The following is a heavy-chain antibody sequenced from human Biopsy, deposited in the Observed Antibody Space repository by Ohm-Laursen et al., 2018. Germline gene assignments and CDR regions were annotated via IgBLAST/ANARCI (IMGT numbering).Heavy chain of an antibody. CDR1: GFIFSNYA. CDR2: TGTTT. CDR3: AKDHFPGNSQWDAFDI. D-gene: IGHD4-23*01. V-gene: IGHV3-23*01. Sequence: SLRLSCVASGFIFSNYAMSWVRQAPGKVLEWVSGTGTTTHYADSVESRFTTSKDNSKNTLYLQMKSLRADDTAVYYCAKDHFPGNSQWDAFDIWGQGTTVTVSS. J-gene: IGHJ3*02.